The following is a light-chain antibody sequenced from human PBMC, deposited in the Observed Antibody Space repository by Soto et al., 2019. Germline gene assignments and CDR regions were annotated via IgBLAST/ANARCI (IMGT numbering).Light chain of an antibody. Sequence: QSALTQPASVSGSPGQSITISCTGTSSDDGGYNYVSWYQQHPGKAPKLMIYEVSNRPSGVSNRFSGSKSGNTASLTISGLQAEDEADYHCTSYTTSSTHGVFGGGTKLTVL. CDR3: TSYTTSSTHGV. CDR2: EVS. J-gene: IGLJ3*02. V-gene: IGLV2-14*01. CDR1: SSDDGGYNY.